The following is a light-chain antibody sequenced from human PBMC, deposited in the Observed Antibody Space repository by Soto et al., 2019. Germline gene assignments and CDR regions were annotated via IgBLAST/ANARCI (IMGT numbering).Light chain of an antibody. CDR1: QHIRSY. V-gene: IGKV3-11*01. J-gene: IGKJ3*01. Sequence: EIVLTQSPATLSLSPGERATLSCRASQHIRSYLAWYQQKPGQAPRLLIYDASNRATGIPARFSGSGSGTDFTLTISSREPEDFAVYYCQQRSNWPTFGPGTKVDIK. CDR2: DAS. CDR3: QQRSNWPT.